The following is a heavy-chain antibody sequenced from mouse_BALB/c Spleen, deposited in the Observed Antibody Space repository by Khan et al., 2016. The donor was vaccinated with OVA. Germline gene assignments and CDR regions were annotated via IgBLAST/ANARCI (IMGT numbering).Heavy chain of an antibody. D-gene: IGHD1-1*01. V-gene: IGHV5-6*01. CDR1: GFTFSTYG. CDR2: IGSGGSYT. J-gene: IGHJ3*01. CDR3: ARLAYYYNSEGFAY. Sequence: EVELVESGGDLVKPGGSLKLSCAASGFTFSTYGMSWVRQTPDKRLEWVATIGSGGSYTYYPDSVKGRFTISRDNAKKTLYLQVSSLKSEDTAMYYCARLAYYYNSEGFAYWGQGTLVTVSA.